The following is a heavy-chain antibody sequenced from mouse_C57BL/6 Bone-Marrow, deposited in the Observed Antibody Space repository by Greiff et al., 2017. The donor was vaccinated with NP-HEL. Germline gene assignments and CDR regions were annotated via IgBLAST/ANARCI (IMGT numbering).Heavy chain of an antibody. V-gene: IGHV5-4*01. CDR1: GFTFSSYA. CDR3: ARDFVITTAYFDV. CDR2: ISDGGSYT. Sequence: EVKLMESGGGLVQPGGSLKLSCAASGFTFSSYAMSWVRQTPEKRLEWVATISDGGSYTYYPDNVQGRFTISRDNAKNNLYLQMSHLKSDDTAMYYCARDFVITTAYFDVWGTGTTVTVSS. D-gene: IGHD1-1*01. J-gene: IGHJ1*03.